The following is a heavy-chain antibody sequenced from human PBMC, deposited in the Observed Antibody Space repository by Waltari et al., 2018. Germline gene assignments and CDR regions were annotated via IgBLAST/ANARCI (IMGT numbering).Heavy chain of an antibody. J-gene: IGHJ4*02. V-gene: IGHV4-39*07. Sequence: QLQLQESGPGLVKPSETLSLTCTVSGGSISSSSYYCGWIRQPPGKGLEWIGSIYYSGSTYYNPSLKSRVTISVDTSKNQFSLKLSSVTAADTAVYYCARRPNTMVRGVIFDYWGQGTLVTVSS. CDR2: IYYSGST. CDR1: GGSISSSSYY. CDR3: ARRPNTMVRGVIFDY. D-gene: IGHD3-10*01.